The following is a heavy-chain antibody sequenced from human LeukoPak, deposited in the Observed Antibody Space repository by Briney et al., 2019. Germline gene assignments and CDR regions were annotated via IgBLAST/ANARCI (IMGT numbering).Heavy chain of an antibody. J-gene: IGHJ4*02. CDR2: ISYDGSNK. Sequence: GGSLRLSCAASGFSFSNYGIHWVRQAPGMGLEWVTVISYDGSNKYYADSVKGRFTISRDNSKNTLYLQMNSLRAEDTAVYYCAKGGTYRDYFDYWGQGTLVTVSS. CDR3: AKGGTYRDYFDY. CDR1: GFSFSNYG. V-gene: IGHV3-30*18. D-gene: IGHD3-16*01.